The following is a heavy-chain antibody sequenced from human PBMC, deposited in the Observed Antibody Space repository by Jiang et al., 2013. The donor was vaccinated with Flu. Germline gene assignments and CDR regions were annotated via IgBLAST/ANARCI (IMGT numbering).Heavy chain of an antibody. J-gene: IGHJ5*02. CDR3: ARDSRITGTNIWFDP. CDR1: GGTFSNFA. CDR2: IIPTLGGA. D-gene: IGHD1-20*01. V-gene: IGHV1-69*04. Sequence: GAEVKKPGSSVKVSCKASGGTFSNFAISWVRQAPGQGLEWMGRIIPTLGGANYAHHFQGRVTITADKSTSTSYMELSSLRSEDTAVYYCARDSRITGTNIWFDPWGQGTLVTVSS.